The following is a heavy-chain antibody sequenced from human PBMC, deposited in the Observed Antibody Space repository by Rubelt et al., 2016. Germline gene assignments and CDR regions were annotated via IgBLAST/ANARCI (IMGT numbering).Heavy chain of an antibody. D-gene: IGHD2-21*01. V-gene: IGHV1-18*01. CDR2: PSSNNGNT. Sequence: QAQLVQSGADVKKPGASVKVSCKASGYTFTNYGIAWVRQAPGQGLEWVGWPSSNNGNTNYAQNLQGRVTMTTDTAKGTAKVELRSLGSDDTAVNYCVVDAFDIWGQGTMVTVSS. CDR1: GYTFTNYG. CDR3: VVDAFDI. J-gene: IGHJ3*02.